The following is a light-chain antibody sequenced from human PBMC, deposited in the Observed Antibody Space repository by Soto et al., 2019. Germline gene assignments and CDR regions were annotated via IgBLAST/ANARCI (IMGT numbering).Light chain of an antibody. J-gene: IGKJ4*01. CDR3: QQYGNSPLT. CDR2: GAS. CDR1: QSVTSSY. Sequence: EIVLTQSPGTLSLSPGERATLSCRASQSVTSSYLAWYQQKPGQAPRLLIYGASSRATGITDRFSGRGSGTDFTLTTSRQEPEDFAVYYCQQYGNSPLTFGGGTKVQIK. V-gene: IGKV3-20*01.